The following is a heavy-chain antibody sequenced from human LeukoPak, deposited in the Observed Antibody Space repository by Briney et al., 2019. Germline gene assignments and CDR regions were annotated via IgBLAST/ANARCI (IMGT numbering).Heavy chain of an antibody. J-gene: IGHJ5*02. CDR1: GFNFDDYG. CDR3: AAGRDSTMGNNWFDP. Sequence: GGSLRLSCVVSGFNFDDYGMSWVRQAPGKGLEWVSGINYNGDTTGYAASVKGRFTISKDKAKNSLYLQMNSLRAEDTAFYYCAAGRDSTMGNNWFDPWGQGILVTVSS. D-gene: IGHD6-13*01. V-gene: IGHV3-20*04. CDR2: INYNGDTT.